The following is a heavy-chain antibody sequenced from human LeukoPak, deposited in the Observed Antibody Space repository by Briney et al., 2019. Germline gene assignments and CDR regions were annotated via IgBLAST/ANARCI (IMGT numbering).Heavy chain of an antibody. D-gene: IGHD2-15*01. CDR2: ISGSGGST. V-gene: IGHV3-23*01. Sequence: GGSLRLSCAASGFTFSSYAMSWVRQAPGKGLEWVSAISGSGGSTYYADSVKGRFTISRDNSKNTLYLQMNSLRAEDTAVYYCVKDAGLRYCSGGSCYSLDYYYGMDVWGQGTTVTVSS. J-gene: IGHJ6*02. CDR1: GFTFSSYA. CDR3: VKDAGLRYCSGGSCYSLDYYYGMDV.